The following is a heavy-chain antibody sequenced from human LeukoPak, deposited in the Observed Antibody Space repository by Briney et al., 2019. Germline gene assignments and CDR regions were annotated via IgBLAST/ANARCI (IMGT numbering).Heavy chain of an antibody. CDR1: GFTFSSYG. V-gene: IGHV3-30*18. CDR2: ISYDGSNK. D-gene: IGHD1-7*01. J-gene: IGHJ4*02. CDR3: AKDLGDNWNLDAFDY. Sequence: GGSLRLSCAASGFTFSSYGMHWVRQAPGKGLEWVAVISYDGSNKYYADSVKGRFTISRDNSKNTLYLQMNSLRAEDTAVYYCAKDLGDNWNLDAFDYWGQGTLVTVSS.